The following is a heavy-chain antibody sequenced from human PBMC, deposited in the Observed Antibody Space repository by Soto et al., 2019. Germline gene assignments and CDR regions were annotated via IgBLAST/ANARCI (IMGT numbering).Heavy chain of an antibody. Sequence: QVHLVQSGAEVKKPGASVKVSCKASNETLTTYGISWVRQAPGQGFEWMGWVSGYNGHSSSAQKFQDRVIMTADTSANTAYMELGSLTPDDSAVYFCARDSSSSGYYSGMDVWGQGTTVTVSS. CDR3: ARDSSSSGYYSGMDV. D-gene: IGHD6-6*01. CDR1: NETLTTYG. J-gene: IGHJ6*02. V-gene: IGHV1-18*01. CDR2: VSGYNGHS.